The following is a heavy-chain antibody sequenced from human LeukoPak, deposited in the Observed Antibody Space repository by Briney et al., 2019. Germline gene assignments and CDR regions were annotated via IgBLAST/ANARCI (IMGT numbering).Heavy chain of an antibody. Sequence: PSQTLSLTCPVSGGSISSGVYYWSWIRQHPGEGLEWIGYIYYSGSTYYNPSLKSRVTISVDTSRNQFSLKLSSVTAADTAVYYCARGVRWLQLSYFDYWGQGTLVTVSS. CDR2: IYYSGST. J-gene: IGHJ4*02. CDR1: GGSISSGVYY. D-gene: IGHD5-24*01. V-gene: IGHV4-31*03. CDR3: ARGVRWLQLSYFDY.